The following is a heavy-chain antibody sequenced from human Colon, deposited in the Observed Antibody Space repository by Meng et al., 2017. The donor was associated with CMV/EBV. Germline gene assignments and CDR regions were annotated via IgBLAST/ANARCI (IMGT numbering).Heavy chain of an antibody. Sequence: QVQLPQCGAGSFKPSETLSLPCGVYNGSFRGYFWTWIRQPPGKGLEWIGEIFRDGSTKYNPSLQSRVTMSVDMSKNHFSLNLRSVTAADTAVYFCARATKPNCWEVLEYWGQGTLVTVSS. CDR3: ARATKPNCWEVLEY. CDR2: IFRDGST. D-gene: IGHD2-2*01. V-gene: IGHV4-34*12. J-gene: IGHJ4*02. CDR1: NGSFRGYF.